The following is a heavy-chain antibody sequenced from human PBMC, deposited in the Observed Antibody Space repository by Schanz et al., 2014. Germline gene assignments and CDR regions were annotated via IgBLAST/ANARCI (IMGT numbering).Heavy chain of an antibody. J-gene: IGHJ6*02. CDR1: GLTVSTNY. Sequence: EVQLVESGGGLVQPGGSLRLSCAASGLTVSTNYMYWVRQAPGKGLEWVSLIDRDGGHTYYADSVKGRFTISRDNSKNSLYLQMNSLRTEDTALYYCAKDSRGSSFDMDVWGQGTTVTVSS. CDR2: IDRDGGHT. D-gene: IGHD1-26*01. CDR3: AKDSRGSSFDMDV. V-gene: IGHV3-43*01.